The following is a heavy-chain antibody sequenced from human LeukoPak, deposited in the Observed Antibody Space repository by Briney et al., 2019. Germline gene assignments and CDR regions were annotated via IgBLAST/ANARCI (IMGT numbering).Heavy chain of an antibody. CDR1: GGSISNDNYY. CDR3: ARGRGYIAVASIRMRGFDY. D-gene: IGHD6-19*01. Sequence: SETLSLTCTVSGGSISNDNYYWGWIRQPPGKGLEWIGAVHYSGRTYYNPSLNSRLTISVDTSKSQFSLMVSSVTAADTAVYYCARGRGYIAVASIRMRGFDYWGQGTLVTVSS. CDR2: VHYSGRT. V-gene: IGHV4-39*01. J-gene: IGHJ4*02.